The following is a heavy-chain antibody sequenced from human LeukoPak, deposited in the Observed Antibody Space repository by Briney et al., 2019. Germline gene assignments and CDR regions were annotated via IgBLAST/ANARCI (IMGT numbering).Heavy chain of an antibody. V-gene: IGHV3-53*01. CDR1: GFTVSSNY. CDR3: ARGYEWELPYFDY. D-gene: IGHD1-26*01. CDR2: IYSGGST. J-gene: IGHJ4*02. Sequence: GGSLRLSCAASGFTVSSNYMSWVRQAPGKGLEWVSVIYSGGSTYYADSVKGRFTISRDNSKNTLYLQMNSLRAEDTAVYYCARGYEWELPYFDYWGQGTLVTVSS.